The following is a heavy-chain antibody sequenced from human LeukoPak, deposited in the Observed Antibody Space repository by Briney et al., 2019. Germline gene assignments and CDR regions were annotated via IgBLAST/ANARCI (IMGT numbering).Heavy chain of an antibody. J-gene: IGHJ6*03. D-gene: IGHD3-3*01. V-gene: IGHV4-38-2*02. Sequence: SETLSLTCTVSGYSISSDYYWGWIRPPPGKGLEWIGSNYHSGRTYYNPSLKSRVTISVDTSKNQFSLKLSSVTAADTAVYYCTSQDYDFWSGYYYYYYMDVWGKGTTVTVSS. CDR3: TSQDYDFWSGYYYYYYMDV. CDR2: NYHSGRT. CDR1: GYSISSDYY.